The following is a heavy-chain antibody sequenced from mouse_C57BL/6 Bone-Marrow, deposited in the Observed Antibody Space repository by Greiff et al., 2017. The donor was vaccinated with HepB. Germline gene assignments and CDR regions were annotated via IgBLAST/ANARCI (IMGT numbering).Heavy chain of an antibody. Sequence: VQLQQSGAELARPGASVKMSCKASGYTFTSYTMHWVKQRPGQGLEWIGYINPSSGYTKYNQKFKDKATLTADKSSSTAYMQLSSLTSEDSAVYYCARFDYLYYFDYWGKAPLSQSPQ. CDR1: GYTFTSYT. D-gene: IGHD2-4*01. CDR3: ARFDYLYYFDY. V-gene: IGHV1-4*01. J-gene: IGHJ2*01. CDR2: INPSSGYT.